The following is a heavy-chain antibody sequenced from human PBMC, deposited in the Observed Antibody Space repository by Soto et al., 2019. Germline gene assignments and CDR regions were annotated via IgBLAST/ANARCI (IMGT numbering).Heavy chain of an antibody. D-gene: IGHD5-12*01. V-gene: IGHV1-69*12. CDR1: GGTFSSYA. J-gene: IGHJ4*02. CDR2: IVPIVDTS. CDR3: VRVVAIPGYPDN. Sequence: QVQLVQSGAEVRQPASPVKVSSKTSGGTFSSYAISWVRQAPGQGLEWMGGIVPIVDTSTYAQKFQGRVTITADESTSTVYMELSSLRSDDTAVYYCVRVVAIPGYPDNWGQGTLVTVSS.